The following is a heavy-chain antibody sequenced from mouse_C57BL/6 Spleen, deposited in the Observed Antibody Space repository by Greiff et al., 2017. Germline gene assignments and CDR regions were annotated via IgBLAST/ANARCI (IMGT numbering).Heavy chain of an antibody. J-gene: IGHJ2*01. CDR2: INPNNGGT. CDR1: GYTFTDYY. Sequence: EVQLQQSGPELVKPGASVKISCKASGYTFTDYYMNWVKQSHGKSLEWIGDINPNNGGTSYNQKFKGKATLTVDKSSSTAYMELRSRTSEDSAVYYCARGADYDGYWGQGTTLTVSS. CDR3: ARGADYDGY. D-gene: IGHD2-4*01. V-gene: IGHV1-26*01.